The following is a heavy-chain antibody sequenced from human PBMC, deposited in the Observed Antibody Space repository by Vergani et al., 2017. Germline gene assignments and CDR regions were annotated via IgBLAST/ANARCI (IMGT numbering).Heavy chain of an antibody. Sequence: QVQLEESGPGLVKPSETLSLTCTVSGGSFNTYYWSWIRQSPGKGLEWIGYIYSTGSTNYNPYLNSRVTMSVDTSKNQFSLKLRSVTAADTAVYFCARVMYRDEASTGDPLEGMDIWGQGTTVTISS. V-gene: IGHV4-59*13. CDR3: ARVMYRDEASTGDPLEGMDI. D-gene: IGHD3-9*01. CDR1: GGSFNTYY. J-gene: IGHJ6*02. CDR2: IYSTGST.